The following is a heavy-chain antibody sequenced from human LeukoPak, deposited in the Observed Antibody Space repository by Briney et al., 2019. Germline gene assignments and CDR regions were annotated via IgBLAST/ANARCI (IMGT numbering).Heavy chain of an antibody. J-gene: IGHJ4*02. CDR2: IYYSGST. V-gene: IGHV4-39*07. Sequence: PSETLSLTCTVSGGSISSSSYYWGWIRQPPGKGLEWIGSIYYSGSTNYNPSLKSRVTMSVDTSKNQFSLKLSSVTAADTAVYYCARMVRGVSYFDYWGQGTLVTVSS. CDR3: ARMVRGVSYFDY. CDR1: GGSISSSSYY. D-gene: IGHD3-10*01.